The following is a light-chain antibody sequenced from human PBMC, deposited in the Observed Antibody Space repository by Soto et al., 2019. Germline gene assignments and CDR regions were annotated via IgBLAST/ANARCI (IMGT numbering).Light chain of an antibody. CDR3: QQTYSTPIT. CDR1: QSISNY. J-gene: IGKJ5*01. CDR2: RAS. Sequence: DIPMTQSPSSLSASVRDRVTITCRASQSISNYLNWYQQKPGKDPKLLISRASSLQSGVPSRFSGSGSVTDFTLTISSLQPEDFATYYCQQTYSTPITFGQGTRLEIK. V-gene: IGKV1-39*01.